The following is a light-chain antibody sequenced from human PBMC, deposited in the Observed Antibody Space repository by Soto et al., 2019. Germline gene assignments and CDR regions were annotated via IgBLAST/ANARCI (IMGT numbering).Light chain of an antibody. Sequence: DIQMTQSPSTLSASVGDRVTITCRASQSISSWLAWYQQKPGKAPKLLIYDASSLESGVPSRFSGSGSGPAFTVTISSLQPDDFATYYCQQYNSYRTFGQGTKVEIK. CDR2: DAS. CDR1: QSISSW. CDR3: QQYNSYRT. J-gene: IGKJ1*01. V-gene: IGKV1-5*01.